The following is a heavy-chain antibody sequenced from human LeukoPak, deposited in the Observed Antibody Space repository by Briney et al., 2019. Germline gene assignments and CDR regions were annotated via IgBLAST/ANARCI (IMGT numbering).Heavy chain of an antibody. CDR3: ARDRYYYDSSGYYKLDV. CDR2: ITHNEST. Sequence: SETLSLTCAVYGGSFSGYYWSWIRQPPGKGLEWIGEITHNESTNSNPSLKSRVTISVDTSKNQFSVKLSSVTAADTAVYYCARDRYYYDSSGYYKLDVWGKGTTVTISS. CDR1: GGSFSGYY. D-gene: IGHD3-22*01. V-gene: IGHV4-34*01. J-gene: IGHJ6*04.